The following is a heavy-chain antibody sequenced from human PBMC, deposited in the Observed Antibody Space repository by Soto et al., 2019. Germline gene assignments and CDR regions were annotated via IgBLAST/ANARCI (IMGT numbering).Heavy chain of an antibody. CDR3: ARSWVTGKGGMDV. CDR1: GYTFTSYG. Sequence: ASVNVSCKASGYTFTSYGFSWVRQAPGQGLEWMGWINGYTGNTHYAQKFQGRVTMTTDTSTSTAYMELWTLISDDTAVYYCARSWVTGKGGMDVWGQGTTVTAP. V-gene: IGHV1-18*01. CDR2: INGYTGNT. J-gene: IGHJ6*02. D-gene: IGHD3-16*01.